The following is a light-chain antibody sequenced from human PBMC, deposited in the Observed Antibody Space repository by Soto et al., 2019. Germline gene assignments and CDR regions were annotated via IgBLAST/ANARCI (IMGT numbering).Light chain of an antibody. V-gene: IGKV3-15*01. CDR3: QEYNNWHSIT. CDR1: QNIGSR. CDR2: GAS. Sequence: EIVMTQSPATLSVSPGERATLSCRASQNIGSRLAWYQQRPGQAPSLLIYGASTRATDIPVRFSGSGSGTEFTLTITSLQSEDFAVYYGQEYNNWHSITFGGGTKVEIK. J-gene: IGKJ4*01.